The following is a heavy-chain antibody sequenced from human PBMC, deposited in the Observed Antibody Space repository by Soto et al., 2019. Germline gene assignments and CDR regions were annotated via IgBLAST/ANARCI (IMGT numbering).Heavy chain of an antibody. CDR2: IYHTGDT. J-gene: IGHJ5*02. V-gene: IGHV4-31*03. D-gene: IGHD3-10*01. CDR1: GASITSGGYY. Sequence: QVQLQESGPGLVKPSQTLSLACTVSGASITSGGYYWTWIRQHPGKGLEWIGYIYHTGDTGYNASLKSRITISVDTSKNQFSLHLSSVTAADTAFYYCARERGVGASMVRGVRWFDPWGQGTLVTVSS. CDR3: ARERGVGASMVRGVRWFDP.